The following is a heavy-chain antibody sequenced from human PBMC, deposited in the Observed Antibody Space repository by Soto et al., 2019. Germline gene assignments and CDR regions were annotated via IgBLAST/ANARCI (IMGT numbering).Heavy chain of an antibody. V-gene: IGHV3-33*01. CDR1: GFTFSSYG. CDR3: ARDASATVTFPWDY. J-gene: IGHJ4*02. D-gene: IGHD4-4*01. CDR2: IWYDGSNK. Sequence: QVQLVESGGGVVQPGRSLRLSCAASGFTFSSYGMHWVRQAPGTGLEWVAVIWYDGSNKYYADSVKGRFTISRDNSKNPLYLQMNSLRAEDTAVYYCARDASATVTFPWDYWGQGTLVTVSA.